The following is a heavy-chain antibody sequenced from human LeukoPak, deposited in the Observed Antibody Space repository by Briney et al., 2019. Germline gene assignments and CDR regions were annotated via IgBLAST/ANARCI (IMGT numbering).Heavy chain of an antibody. CDR2: ISAYNGNT. J-gene: IGHJ4*02. Sequence: ASVKVSCKASGYTFTSYGISCVRQAPGQGLEWMGWISAYNGNTNYAQKLQGRVTMTTDTSTSTAYMELRSLRSDDTAVYYCARDLRSGWYPIVDYWGQGTPVTVSS. V-gene: IGHV1-18*01. CDR3: ARDLRSGWYPIVDY. CDR1: GYTFTSYG. D-gene: IGHD6-19*01.